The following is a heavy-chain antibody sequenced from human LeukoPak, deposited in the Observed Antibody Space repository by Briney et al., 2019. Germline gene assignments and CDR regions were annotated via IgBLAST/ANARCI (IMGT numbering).Heavy chain of an antibody. CDR3: ARAYGTAMKFDY. V-gene: IGHV4-31*03. CDR1: GGSMSNSGYY. Sequence: SETLSLTCTVSGGSMSNSGYYWSWFRQHPGKGLEWIGYIHYSGSTYYSPSLKSRLTISIDTSKNHFSLRLSSVTAADTAVYYCARAYGTAMKFDYRGQGTLVTVSS. J-gene: IGHJ4*02. D-gene: IGHD5-18*01. CDR2: IHYSGST.